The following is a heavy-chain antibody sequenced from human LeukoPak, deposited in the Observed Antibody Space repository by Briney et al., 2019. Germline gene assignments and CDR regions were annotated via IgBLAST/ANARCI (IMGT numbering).Heavy chain of an antibody. CDR3: ATKPPIAARGADY. J-gene: IGHJ4*02. Sequence: SGGSLRLSCAVSGFTFSSYAMHWVRQAPGKGLEWVAVILHDGSNEYYADSVKGRFTISRDNSKNTLYLQMNSLRAEDTAVYYCATKPPIAARGADYWGQGTLVTVSS. CDR2: ILHDGSNE. V-gene: IGHV3-30-3*01. CDR1: GFTFSSYA. D-gene: IGHD6-6*01.